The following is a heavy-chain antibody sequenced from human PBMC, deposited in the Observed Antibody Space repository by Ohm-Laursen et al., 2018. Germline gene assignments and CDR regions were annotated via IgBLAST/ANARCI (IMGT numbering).Heavy chain of an antibody. J-gene: IGHJ6*02. CDR2: IYYSGST. CDR1: GGSISSYY. D-gene: IGHD3/OR15-3a*01. V-gene: IGHV4-59*01. Sequence: GTLSLTCTVSGGSISSYYWSWIRQPAGKGLEWIGYIYYSGSTNYNPSLKSRVTISVDTSKNQFSLKLSSVTAADTAVYYCARDLVPTGLGYYYYGMDVWGQGTTVTVSS. CDR3: ARDLVPTGLGYYYYGMDV.